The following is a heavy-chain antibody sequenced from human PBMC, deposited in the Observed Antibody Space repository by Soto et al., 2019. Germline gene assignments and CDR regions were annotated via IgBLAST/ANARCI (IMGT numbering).Heavy chain of an antibody. J-gene: IGHJ4*02. D-gene: IGHD2-15*01. V-gene: IGHV1-18*01. CDR2: ISAYNGNT. CDR1: GYTFTIYC. CDR3: ARSGCSGGSCYSYYFDI. Sequence: ASLKVSCKASGYTFTIYCISWVRQAPGQGLEWMGWISAYNGNTNYAQKLQGRVTMTTDTSTSTAYMELRSLRSDDTAVYYCARSGCSGGSCYSYYFDIWGKETLVTLSS.